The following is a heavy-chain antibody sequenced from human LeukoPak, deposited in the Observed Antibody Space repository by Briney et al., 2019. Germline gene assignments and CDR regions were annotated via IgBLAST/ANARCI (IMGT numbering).Heavy chain of an antibody. CDR1: GFTFSSYA. J-gene: IGHJ3*02. V-gene: IGHV3-30-3*01. CDR2: ISYDGSNK. Sequence: PGRSLRLSCAASGFTFSSYAMHWVRQAPGKGLEWVAVISYDGSNKYYADSVKGRFTISRDNSKNTLYLQMNSLRAEDTAVYYCARPPGPYQLLGNGAFDIWGQGTMVTVSS. CDR3: ARPPGPYQLLGNGAFDI. D-gene: IGHD2-2*01.